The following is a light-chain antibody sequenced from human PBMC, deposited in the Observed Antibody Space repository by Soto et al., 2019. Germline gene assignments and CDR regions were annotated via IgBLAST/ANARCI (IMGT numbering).Light chain of an antibody. CDR1: QGISSY. V-gene: IGKV1-8*01. CDR3: LQHNSYPIT. J-gene: IGKJ5*01. Sequence: AIRMTQSPSSFSASTGDRVTITCRASQGISSYLAWYQQKPGKAPKLLIYAASTLQSGVPSRFSGSGSGTEFTLTISTLQPEDFATYYCLQHNSYPITFGQGIRLEIK. CDR2: AAS.